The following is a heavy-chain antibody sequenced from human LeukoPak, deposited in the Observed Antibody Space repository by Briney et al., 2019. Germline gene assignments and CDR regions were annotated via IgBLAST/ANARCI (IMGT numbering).Heavy chain of an antibody. CDR3: ARPRGIAVGNFDY. D-gene: IGHD6-19*01. Sequence: PGGSLRLSCAASGFTFSSYSMNWVRQAPGKGLEWVSYISSSSSTIYYADSVKGRFTISRDNAKNSLYLQMNSLRAEDTAVYYCARPRGIAVGNFDYWGQGTLVTVSS. CDR1: GFTFSSYS. V-gene: IGHV3-48*01. CDR2: ISSSSSTI. J-gene: IGHJ4*02.